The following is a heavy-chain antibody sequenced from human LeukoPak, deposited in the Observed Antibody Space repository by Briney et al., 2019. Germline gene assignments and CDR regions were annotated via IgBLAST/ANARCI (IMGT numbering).Heavy chain of an antibody. Sequence: SETLSLTCTVSGGSISSHYWSWIRQPPGKGLEWIGYIYYSGSTNYNPSLKSRVTISVDTSKNQFSLKLSSVTAADTAVYYCALGSSGFNIDYWGQGTLVTVSS. J-gene: IGHJ4*02. CDR3: ALGSSGFNIDY. V-gene: IGHV4-59*11. D-gene: IGHD3-22*01. CDR2: IYYSGST. CDR1: GGSISSHY.